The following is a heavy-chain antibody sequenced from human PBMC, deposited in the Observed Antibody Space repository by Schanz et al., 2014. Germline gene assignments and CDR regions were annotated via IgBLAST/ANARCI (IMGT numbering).Heavy chain of an antibody. D-gene: IGHD1-26*01. CDR3: ARDPSGSYGWFDP. V-gene: IGHV3-30*02. Sequence: QVQLVESGGGVVQPGGSLRLSCEASGFTFKNFGMHWVRQTPGKGLEWMAFIWYDGSNKIYADSVKGRFTISRDNSKNTLYLQMNSLRAEDTAVYYCARDPSGSYGWFDPWGQGTLVTVSS. CDR1: GFTFKNFG. CDR2: IWYDGSNK. J-gene: IGHJ5*02.